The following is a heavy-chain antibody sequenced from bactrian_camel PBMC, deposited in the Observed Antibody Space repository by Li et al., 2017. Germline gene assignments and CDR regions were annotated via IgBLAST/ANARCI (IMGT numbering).Heavy chain of an antibody. D-gene: IGHD6*01. J-gene: IGHJ6*01. CDR3: AAGYGGDWPDRFDY. CDR2: IKSAGSKT. Sequence: HVQLVESGGGLVQPGGSLRLSCAASGFTFSNVYMSWVRQAPGKGLEWVSMIKSAGSKTTYADSVKGRFTISKDNTENTLYLQMDNLKSEDMAVYFCAAGYGGDWPDRFDYWGQGTQVTVS. V-gene: IGHV3-2*01. CDR1: GFTFSNVY.